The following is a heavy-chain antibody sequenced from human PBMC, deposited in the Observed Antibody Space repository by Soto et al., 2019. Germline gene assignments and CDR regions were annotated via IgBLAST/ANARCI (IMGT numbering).Heavy chain of an antibody. CDR3: ATDRSYQKCYGDYAPWFDP. D-gene: IGHD4-17*01. Sequence: ASVKVSCKVSGYTLTELSMHWVRQAPGKGLEWMGGFDPEDGETIYAQKFQGRVTMTEDTSTDTAYMELSSLRSEDTAVYYCATDRSYQKCYGDYAPWFDPWGQGTLVTVSS. CDR2: FDPEDGET. J-gene: IGHJ5*02. V-gene: IGHV1-24*01. CDR1: GYTLTELS.